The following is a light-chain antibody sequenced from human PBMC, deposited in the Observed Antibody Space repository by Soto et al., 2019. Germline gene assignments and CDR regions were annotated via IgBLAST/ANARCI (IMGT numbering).Light chain of an antibody. V-gene: IGKV1-39*01. J-gene: IGKJ4*01. CDR3: QQSYSTLRPT. CDR2: SAS. Sequence: IQMTQSPSSLSASVGDRVTITCRAGQTINRFLSWYQQKPGKAPRLLIYSASSLQSGVPLRFSGSGSGTEFSLTINGLQPDDFATYYCQQSYSTLRPTFGGGTKVDI. CDR1: QTINRF.